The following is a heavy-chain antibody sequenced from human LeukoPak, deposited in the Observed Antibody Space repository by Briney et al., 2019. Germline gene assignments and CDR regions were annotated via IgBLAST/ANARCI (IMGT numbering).Heavy chain of an antibody. Sequence: SETLSLTCTVSGGSTSSSSYYWAWIRQSPGKGLEWIGSIHYSGRTYYNPSLKSRVTISLDTSKNQFSLQLTSVTAADTAVYYCARRFSYGYTDFWGQGTLVTVSS. V-gene: IGHV4-39*07. CDR1: GGSTSSSSYY. CDR2: IHYSGRT. CDR3: ARRFSYGYTDF. D-gene: IGHD5-18*01. J-gene: IGHJ4*02.